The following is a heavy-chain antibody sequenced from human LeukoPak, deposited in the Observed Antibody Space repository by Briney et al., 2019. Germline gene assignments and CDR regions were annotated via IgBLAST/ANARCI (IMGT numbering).Heavy chain of an antibody. Sequence: GGSLRLSCAASGFTFSSYCMSWVRQAPGKGREWGGNIKQDGSEKYYVDSVKGRFTISRDNAKNSLYLQRNSLRAENTAVYYCARVHCSSTSCYTGAFDIWGQGTMVTVSS. D-gene: IGHD2-2*02. CDR2: IKQDGSEK. CDR3: ARVHCSSTSCYTGAFDI. CDR1: GFTFSSYC. J-gene: IGHJ3*02. V-gene: IGHV3-7*01.